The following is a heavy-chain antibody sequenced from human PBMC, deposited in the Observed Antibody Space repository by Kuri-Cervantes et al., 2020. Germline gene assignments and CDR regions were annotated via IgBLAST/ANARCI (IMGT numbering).Heavy chain of an antibody. CDR2: VCYTGST. Sequence: ESLKISCTVSGGSVNSGSFCWSWIRQPPRKGLEWVGYVCYTGSTKYIPALNSRVAISLDTSKNQFSLKLTSVTAADTAVYYCAGYNGNYLPFDLWGQGTMVTVSS. CDR3: AGYNGNYLPFDL. CDR1: GGSVNSGSFC. J-gene: IGHJ3*01. V-gene: IGHV4-61*01. D-gene: IGHD1-7*01.